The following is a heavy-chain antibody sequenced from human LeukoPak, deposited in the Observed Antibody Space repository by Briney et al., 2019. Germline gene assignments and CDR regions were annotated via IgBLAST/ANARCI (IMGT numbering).Heavy chain of an antibody. D-gene: IGHD2-15*01. CDR1: GFTFSSYS. J-gene: IGHJ6*02. CDR2: ISSSSSYI. V-gene: IGHV3-21*01. Sequence: GGSLRLSCAASGFTFSSYSMNWVRQAPGKGLEWVSSISSSSSYIYYADSVKGRFTISRGNAKNSLYLQMNSLRAEDTAVYYCARQGGCSGGSCYHYYYYGMDVWGQGTTVTVSS. CDR3: ARQGGCSGGSCYHYYYYGMDV.